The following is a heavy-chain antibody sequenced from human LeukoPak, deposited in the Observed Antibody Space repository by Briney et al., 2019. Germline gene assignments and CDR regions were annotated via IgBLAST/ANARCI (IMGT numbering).Heavy chain of an antibody. V-gene: IGHV3-7*01. Sequence: GGSLRLSCAASGFTFSRYWMTWVRQAPGKGLEWVANIKEDRSIKYYVDSVKGRLTISRDNAKSSLYLQVNSLRAEDTAMYYCARIGYSSSSIDYWGQGTLVTVSS. J-gene: IGHJ4*02. D-gene: IGHD6-13*01. CDR1: GFTFSRYW. CDR2: IKEDRSIK. CDR3: ARIGYSSSSIDY.